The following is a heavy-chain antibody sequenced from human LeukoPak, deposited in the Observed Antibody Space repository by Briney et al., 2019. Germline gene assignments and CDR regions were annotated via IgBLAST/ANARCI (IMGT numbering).Heavy chain of an antibody. J-gene: IGHJ5*02. CDR1: GFTFSSYG. CDR3: AKDRLVRGVIITPVFDP. CDR2: ISYDGSNK. Sequence: GGSLRLSCAASGFTFSSYGMHWVRQAPGKGLEWVAVISYDGSNKYYADSVKGRFTISRDNSKNTLYLQMNSLRAEDTAVYYCAKDRLVRGVIITPVFDPWGQGTLVTVSS. D-gene: IGHD3-10*01. V-gene: IGHV3-30*18.